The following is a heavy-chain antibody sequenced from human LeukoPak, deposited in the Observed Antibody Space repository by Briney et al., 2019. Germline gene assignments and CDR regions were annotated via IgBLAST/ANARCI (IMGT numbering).Heavy chain of an antibody. CDR1: GFTFSSYS. Sequence: PGGSLRPSCAASGFTFSSYSMNWVRQAPGKGLEWVSSISSSSSYIYYADSVKGRFTISRDNAKNSLYLQMNSLRAEDTAVYYCAREFPTMYAFDIWGQGTMVTVSS. J-gene: IGHJ3*02. CDR2: ISSSSSYI. CDR3: AREFPTMYAFDI. V-gene: IGHV3-21*01. D-gene: IGHD3-10*02.